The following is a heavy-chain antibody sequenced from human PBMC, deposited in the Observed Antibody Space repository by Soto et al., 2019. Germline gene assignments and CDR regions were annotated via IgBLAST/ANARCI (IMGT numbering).Heavy chain of an antibody. J-gene: IGHJ4*02. CDR3: ARVDHRGYFAILTDY. CDR1: GDSLSSGGHY. CDR2: IYDSVNT. V-gene: IGHV4-31*03. Sequence: QVQLQESGPGLVKPSQTLSLTCTVSGDSLSSGGHYWSWIRQHPGKGLEWIGHIYDSVNTYYSPSLRSRVTISADMSKNHFSLNLRSVTAADTAVYYCARVDHRGYFAILTDYWGQGTLVTVSS. D-gene: IGHD3-9*01.